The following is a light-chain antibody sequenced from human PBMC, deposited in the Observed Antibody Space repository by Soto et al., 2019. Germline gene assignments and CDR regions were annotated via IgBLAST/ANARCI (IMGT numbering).Light chain of an antibody. CDR2: DAS. J-gene: IGKJ5*01. Sequence: DIQMTQSPSSLSASVGDRVTITCQASQDISNYSNWYQQKPGKAPKLLIYDASNLETGVPSRFSGSGSGTDFTFTISSLQPEDIATYYCQQYDKLPITFGQGTRLEIK. CDR3: QQYDKLPIT. CDR1: QDISNY. V-gene: IGKV1-33*01.